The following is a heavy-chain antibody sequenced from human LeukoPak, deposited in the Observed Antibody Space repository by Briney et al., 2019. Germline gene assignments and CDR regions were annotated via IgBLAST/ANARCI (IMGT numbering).Heavy chain of an antibody. V-gene: IGHV4-39*01. CDR2: LYYSRTT. D-gene: IGHD3-3*01. CDR3: ARHDGRGGNTMGALDS. J-gene: IGHJ4*02. CDR1: GGSISSGSHH. Sequence: SETLSLTCTVSGGSISSGSHHWGWFRQSPGKGLEWIGSLYYSRTTCYNPSLNSRVTISVVTSKNQLSLQLNSVTAADTAVYYCARHDGRGGNTMGALDSWGQGSLVTVSS.